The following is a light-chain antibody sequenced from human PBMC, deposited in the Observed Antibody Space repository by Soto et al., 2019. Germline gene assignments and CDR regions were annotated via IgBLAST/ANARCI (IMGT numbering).Light chain of an antibody. CDR1: QSISSY. V-gene: IGKV1-39*01. J-gene: IGKJ4*01. Sequence: DIQMTQSPSSLSASVGDRVTITCQASQSISSYLNWYQQKPGKAPKLLIYAASSLQSGVPSRFSGSGSGTDFTLTISTLQPEYFATYYCQQSYSTPPLTFGGGNKVEIK. CDR3: QQSYSTPPLT. CDR2: AAS.